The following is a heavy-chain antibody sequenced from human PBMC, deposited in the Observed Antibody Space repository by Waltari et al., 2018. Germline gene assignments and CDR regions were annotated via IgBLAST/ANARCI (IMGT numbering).Heavy chain of an antibody. CDR1: GFPFRIYE. V-gene: IGHV3-48*03. CDR3: ARTSNMYDWNDPGVADI. Sequence: EVQLVESGEGLVQPGGSLRLSCVFHGFPFRIYELNWPRWAPRQVPGKGLEWVSYISGSGGTIYYADSVKGRFTISRDNAKNSLYLQMNSLRAEDTAHYYCARTSNMYDWNDPGVADIWGQGTMVTVSS. CDR2: ISGSGGTI. J-gene: IGHJ3*02. D-gene: IGHD1-20*01.